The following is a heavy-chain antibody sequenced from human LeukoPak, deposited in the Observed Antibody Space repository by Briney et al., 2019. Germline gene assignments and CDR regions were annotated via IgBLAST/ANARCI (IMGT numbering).Heavy chain of an antibody. CDR2: IYTSGST. D-gene: IGHD2-2*01. CDR3: ASSDIVVVPAAYNWFDP. V-gene: IGHV4-61*02. Sequence: PSETLSLTCTVSGGSISSGGYYWSWIRQPAGKGLEWIGRIYTSGSTNYNPSLKSRVTMSVDTSKNQFSLKLSSVTAADTAVYYCASSDIVVVPAAYNWFDPWGQGTLVTVSS. CDR1: GGSISSGGYY. J-gene: IGHJ5*02.